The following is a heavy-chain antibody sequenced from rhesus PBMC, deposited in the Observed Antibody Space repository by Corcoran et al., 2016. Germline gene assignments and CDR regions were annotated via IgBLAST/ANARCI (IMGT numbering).Heavy chain of an antibody. V-gene: IGHV4-160*01. J-gene: IGHJ4*01. CDR3: AKERTGYSGSSSDY. CDR1: GGSISTNY. D-gene: IGHD6-25*01. Sequence: QVQLQESGPGLVKPSETLSLTSAVSGGSISTNYWSWTGHAPGQGLEWIGRIYGSGGSTDYKPSLKSLVTISTDTSKNQFSLKLSSVTAADTAVYYCAKERTGYSGSSSDYWGQGVLVTVSS. CDR2: IYGSGGST.